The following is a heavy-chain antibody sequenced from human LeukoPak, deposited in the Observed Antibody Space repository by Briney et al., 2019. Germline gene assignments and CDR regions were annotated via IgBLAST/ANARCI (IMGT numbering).Heavy chain of an antibody. V-gene: IGHV3-20*04. J-gene: IGHJ4*02. Sequence: GGSLRLSCAASGFTFDDYGMSWVRQAPGKGLEWVSGIDWNGGSTEYADSVKGRFTISRDNARDSLYLQMNSLRAEDTAVYYCARGPNSLALDWGQGTLVTVSS. CDR3: ARGPNSLALD. CDR2: IDWNGGST. CDR1: GFTFDDYG. D-gene: IGHD2/OR15-2a*01.